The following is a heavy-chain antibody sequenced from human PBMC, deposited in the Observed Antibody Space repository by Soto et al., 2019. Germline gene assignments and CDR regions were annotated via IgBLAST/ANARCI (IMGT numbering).Heavy chain of an antibody. Sequence: PSETLSLTCPVFGASIRDYYGSWIRQPAGKGLECIGRIYASGNTNYNPSLKSRVTMSVDTSKNQFSLTLNSVTAADTAVYYCARESRSALGTVEHWGRGTLVTVAS. CDR3: ARESRSALGTVEH. V-gene: IGHV4-4*07. D-gene: IGHD6-13*01. CDR2: IYASGNT. CDR1: GASIRDYY. J-gene: IGHJ4*02.